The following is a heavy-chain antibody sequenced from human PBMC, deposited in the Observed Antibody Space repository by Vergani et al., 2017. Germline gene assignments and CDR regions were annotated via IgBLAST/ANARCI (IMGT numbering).Heavy chain of an antibody. J-gene: IGHJ6*03. D-gene: IGHD2-2*01. V-gene: IGHV1-18*04. CDR1: GYTFTSYG. Sequence: QVQLVQSGAEVKKPGASVKVSCKASGYTFTSYGISWVRQAPGQGLEWMGWISAYNGNTNYAQKLQGRVTMTTDTSTSTAYMELSSLRSEDTAVYYCARDFDGCSSTSCPGSYYYYYMDVWGKGTTVTVSS. CDR3: ARDFDGCSSTSCPGSYYYYYMDV. CDR2: ISAYNGNT.